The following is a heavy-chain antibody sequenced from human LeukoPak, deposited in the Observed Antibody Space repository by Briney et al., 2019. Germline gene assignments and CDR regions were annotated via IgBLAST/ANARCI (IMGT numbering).Heavy chain of an antibody. CDR1: GGSISSSSYY. CDR2: IYYSGST. J-gene: IGHJ6*02. D-gene: IGHD2-15*01. V-gene: IGHV4-39*01. Sequence: SETLSLTCTVSGGSISSSSYYWGWIRQPPGKGLEWIGSIYYSGSTYYNPSLKSRVTISVDTSKNQFSLKLSSVTAADTAVYYCARHTGHGADIVVVGYYYYGMDVWGQGTTVTVSS. CDR3: ARHTGHGADIVVVGYYYYGMDV.